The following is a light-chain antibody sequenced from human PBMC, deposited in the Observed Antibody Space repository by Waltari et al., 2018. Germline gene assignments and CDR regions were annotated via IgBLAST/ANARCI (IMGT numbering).Light chain of an antibody. V-gene: IGKV3-15*01. CDR1: QRVRTN. CDR3: RQYNEWPRT. CDR2: GAS. J-gene: IGKJ1*01. Sequence: IMTQSPATLSVSPGVLVSLPCRASQRVRTNLAWYRRNPVQAPSLLIYGASTSATGIPATVSGSGSGTEFTLYISSLQSEDFAVYCWRQYNEWPRTFGQGTKVEI.